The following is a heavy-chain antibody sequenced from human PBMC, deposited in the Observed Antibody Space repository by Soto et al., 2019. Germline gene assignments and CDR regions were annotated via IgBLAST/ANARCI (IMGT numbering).Heavy chain of an antibody. CDR1: GFSLSTTGVG. CDR2: IYWDDDK. V-gene: IGHV2-5*02. D-gene: IGHD4-17*01. CDR3: VHPTPVTTGGDY. J-gene: IGHJ4*02. Sequence: QITLKESGPTLVKPTQTLTLTCTFSGFSLSTTGVGVGWIRQPPGKALDWLALIYWDDDKRYSPSLKSRLTITKDTSKNQVVLTMTNMDPIDTAPYYCVHPTPVTTGGDYWGQGTLVTVSS.